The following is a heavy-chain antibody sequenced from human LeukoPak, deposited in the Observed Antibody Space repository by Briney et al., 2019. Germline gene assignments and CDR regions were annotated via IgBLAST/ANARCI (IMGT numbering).Heavy chain of an antibody. CDR3: ARGTYSTPYYYYYMDV. V-gene: IGHV4-4*02. J-gene: IGHJ6*03. D-gene: IGHD6-13*01. Sequence: SETLSLTCAVSGGSISTGNWWSWVRQPPGKGLEWIGEIYHSGSTNYNPSLKSRVTISVDKSKNQFSLKLSSVTAADTAVYYCARGTYSTPYYYYYMDVWGKGTTVTVSS. CDR1: GGSISTGNW. CDR2: IYHSGST.